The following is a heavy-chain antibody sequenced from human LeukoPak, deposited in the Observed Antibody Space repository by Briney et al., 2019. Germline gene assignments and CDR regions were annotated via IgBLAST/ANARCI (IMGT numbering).Heavy chain of an antibody. J-gene: IGHJ3*02. D-gene: IGHD5-12*01. Sequence: GGSLRLSCTASGFTFSGYSMNWVRQAPGKGLEWVSYISSSGGTKYYADSVKGQFTISRDNAMNSLYLQMNSLRAEDTAVYYCARSRATYAFDICGEGAMVTVSS. V-gene: IGHV3-48*01. CDR1: GFTFSGYS. CDR2: ISSSGGTK. CDR3: ARSRATYAFDI.